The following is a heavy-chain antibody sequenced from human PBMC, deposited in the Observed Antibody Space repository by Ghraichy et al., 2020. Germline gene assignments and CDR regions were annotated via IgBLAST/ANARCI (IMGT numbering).Heavy chain of an antibody. CDR2: IYYSGST. CDR3: ARVIYRDIAAAEWYFDL. D-gene: IGHD6-13*01. Sequence: SETLSLTCTVSGGSISSYYWSWIRQPPGKGLEWIGYIYYSGSTNYNPSLKSRVTISVDTSKNQFSLKLSSVTAADTAVYYCARVIYRDIAAAEWYFDLWGRGTLVTVSS. J-gene: IGHJ2*01. V-gene: IGHV4-59*01. CDR1: GGSISSYY.